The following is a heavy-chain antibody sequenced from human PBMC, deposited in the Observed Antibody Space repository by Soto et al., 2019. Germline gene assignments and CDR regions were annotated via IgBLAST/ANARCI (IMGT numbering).Heavy chain of an antibody. J-gene: IGHJ6*02. V-gene: IGHV1-18*01. CDR1: GYTFTSYG. CDR2: ISAYNGNT. Sequence: QVQLVQSGAEVKKPGASVKVSCKASGYTFTSYGISCVRQAPGQGLEWMGWISAYNGNTNYAQKHQGRVTMTTDTATRTAYMEMRSLRPDDTVGYYCAGDGAKQQLVTHYNGMDVWGQGTTVAVSS. CDR3: AGDGAKQQLVTHYNGMDV. D-gene: IGHD6-13*01.